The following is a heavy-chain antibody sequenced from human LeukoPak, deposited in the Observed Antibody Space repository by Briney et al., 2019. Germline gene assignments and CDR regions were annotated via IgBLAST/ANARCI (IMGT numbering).Heavy chain of an antibody. V-gene: IGHV3-23*01. J-gene: IGHJ4*02. Sequence: GGSLRLSCAASGFTFSSYAMSWVRQAPGKGLEWVSAISGSGGSTYYADSVKGRFTISRDNSKNTLYLQMNSLRAEDTAVYYSAKGDDIVVVVAALDYWGQGTLVTVSS. D-gene: IGHD2-15*01. CDR1: GFTFSSYA. CDR3: AKGDDIVVVVAALDY. CDR2: ISGSGGST.